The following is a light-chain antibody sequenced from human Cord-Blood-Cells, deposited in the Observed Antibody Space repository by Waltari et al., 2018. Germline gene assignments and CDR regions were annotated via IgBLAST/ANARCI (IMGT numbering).Light chain of an antibody. V-gene: IGLV2-14*01. J-gene: IGLJ1*01. Sequence: QSALTQPASVSGSPGQSITISCTGTSSDVGGFTYVSWYQQHPGKAPKLMIYDVSKRPSGVSNRFSGSKSGNTASLTISGLQAEDEADYYCSSYTSSSTPYVFGTGTKVTVL. CDR2: DVS. CDR1: SSDVGGFTY. CDR3: SSYTSSSTPYV.